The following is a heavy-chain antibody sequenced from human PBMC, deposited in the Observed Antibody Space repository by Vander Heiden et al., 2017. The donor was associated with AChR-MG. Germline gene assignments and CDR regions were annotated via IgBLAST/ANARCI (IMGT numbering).Heavy chain of an antibody. V-gene: IGHV3-30-3*01. CDR1: GLTFSSYA. CDR2: ISYDGSNE. Sequence: QVQLVESGGGVVQPGRSLSLSCTASGLTFSSYAMHWVRQAPGKGLEWVAVISYDGSNEYSADSVKGPFTISRDNSKSTLYLQMSSLRAEDTAVYYCARDTRIRQQRLVLFGGWVSDWGQGTLVTVSS. D-gene: IGHD6-13*01. CDR3: ARDTRIRQQRLVLFGGWVSD. J-gene: IGHJ4*02.